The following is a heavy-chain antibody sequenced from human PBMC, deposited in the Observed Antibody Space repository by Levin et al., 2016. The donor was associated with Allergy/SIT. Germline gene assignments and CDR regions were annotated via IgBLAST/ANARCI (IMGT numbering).Heavy chain of an antibody. Sequence: ASVKVSCKASGYTFTSYGISWVRQAPGQGLEWMGWISAYNGNTNYAQKLQGRVTMTTDTSTSTAYMELRSLRSDDTAVYYCARTIYSSSSSSWFDPWGQGTLVTVSS. V-gene: IGHV1-18*01. D-gene: IGHD6-6*01. J-gene: IGHJ5*02. CDR3: ARTIYSSSSSSWFDP. CDR1: GYTFTSYG. CDR2: ISAYNGNT.